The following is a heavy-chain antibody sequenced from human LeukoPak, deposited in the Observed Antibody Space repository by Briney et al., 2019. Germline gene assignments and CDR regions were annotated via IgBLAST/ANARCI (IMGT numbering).Heavy chain of an antibody. V-gene: IGHV4-59*12. J-gene: IGHJ4*02. Sequence: SETLSLTCTVSGGSISSYYWSWIRQPPGKGLEWIGYIYYSGSTNYNPSLKGRVTISVDTSKNQFFLKLSSVTAADTAVYYCAREDSSGYYVDYWGQGTLVTVSS. CDR2: IYYSGST. CDR1: GGSISSYY. D-gene: IGHD3-22*01. CDR3: AREDSSGYYVDY.